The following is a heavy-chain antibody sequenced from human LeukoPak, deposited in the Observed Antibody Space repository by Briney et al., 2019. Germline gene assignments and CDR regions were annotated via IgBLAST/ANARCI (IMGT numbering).Heavy chain of an antibody. CDR2: IKEDGSEK. J-gene: IGHJ4*02. D-gene: IGHD6-6*01. V-gene: IGHV3-7*01. CDR1: GFTFSYYW. CDR3: ARAHSSSFDY. Sequence: GGSLRLSCAASGFTFSYYWMSWVRQAPGEGLEWVANIKEDGSEKYYVDSVKGRFTISRDNAKNSLYLQMNSLRPEDTAVYYCARAHSSSFDYWGQGTLVTVSS.